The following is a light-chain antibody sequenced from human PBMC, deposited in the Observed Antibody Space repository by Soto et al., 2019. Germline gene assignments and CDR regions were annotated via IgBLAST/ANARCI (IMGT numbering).Light chain of an antibody. CDR1: QSILYNSNNKNY. CDR3: QQYYSIPPT. CDR2: WAS. Sequence: DIVMTQSPDSLAVSLGERATINCKSSQSILYNSNNKNYLAWYQQKPGQPPKLLIYWASTRESGVPDRFSGSGSGTDFTLTISSLQAEDVAVYYCQQYYSIPPTFRQGTKLEIK. V-gene: IGKV4-1*01. J-gene: IGKJ2*01.